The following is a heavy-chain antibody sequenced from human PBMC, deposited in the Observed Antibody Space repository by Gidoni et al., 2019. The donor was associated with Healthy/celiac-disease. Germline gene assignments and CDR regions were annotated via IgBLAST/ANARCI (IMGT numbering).Heavy chain of an antibody. D-gene: IGHD3-22*01. CDR2: FDPADGET. CDR1: GHTLTELS. CDR3: ATVSARYYDSSGYWVFGAFDI. J-gene: IGHJ3*02. V-gene: IGHV1-24*01. Sequence: QVQLVQSGAEVKKPGASVKVSCKVAGHTLTELSMHWGRQAPGKGLEWMGGFDPADGETIYAQKFQGRVAMTEDTSTDTAYMELSSLRSEDTAVYYCATVSARYYDSSGYWVFGAFDIWGQGTMVTVSS.